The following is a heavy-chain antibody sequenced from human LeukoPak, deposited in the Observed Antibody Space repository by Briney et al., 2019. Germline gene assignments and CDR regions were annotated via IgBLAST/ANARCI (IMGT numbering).Heavy chain of an antibody. CDR3: ARDATAAHWAFDI. J-gene: IGHJ3*02. CDR2: IIPILGIA. CDR1: GGTFSSYA. Sequence: SVKVSCKASGGTFSSYAISWVRQAPGQGLEWMGRIIPILGIANYAQKFQGRVTITADKSTSTAYMELSSLRAEDTAVYYCARDATAAHWAFDIWGQGTMVTVSS. D-gene: IGHD6-13*01. V-gene: IGHV1-69*04.